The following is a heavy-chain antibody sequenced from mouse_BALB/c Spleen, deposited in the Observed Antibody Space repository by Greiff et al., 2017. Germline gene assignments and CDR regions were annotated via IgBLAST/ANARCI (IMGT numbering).Heavy chain of an antibody. CDR2: ISYSGST. Sequence: EVKLMESGPGLVKPSQSLSLTCTVTGYSITSDYAWNWIRQFPGNKLEWMGYISYSGSTSYNPSLKSRISITRDTSKNQFFLQLNSVTTEDTATYYCARSGGYDPYWYFDVWGAGTTVTVSS. D-gene: IGHD2-2*01. CDR3: ARSGGYDPYWYFDV. J-gene: IGHJ1*01. CDR1: GYSITSDYA. V-gene: IGHV3-2*02.